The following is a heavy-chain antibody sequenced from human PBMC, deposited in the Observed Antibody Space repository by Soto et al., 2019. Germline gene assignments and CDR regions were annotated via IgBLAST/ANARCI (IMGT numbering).Heavy chain of an antibody. CDR2: IWYDGSNK. V-gene: IGHV3-33*01. D-gene: IGHD2-8*01. J-gene: IGHJ4*02. Sequence: QVQLVESGGGVVQPGRSLRLSCAASGFTFSSYGMHWVRQAPGKGLEWVAVIWYDGSNKYYADSVKGRFTISRDNSKNTLYLQMNSLRAEDTAVYYCAREGVRYCTNGVCFQFDYWGQGTLVTVSS. CDR1: GFTFSSYG. CDR3: AREGVRYCTNGVCFQFDY.